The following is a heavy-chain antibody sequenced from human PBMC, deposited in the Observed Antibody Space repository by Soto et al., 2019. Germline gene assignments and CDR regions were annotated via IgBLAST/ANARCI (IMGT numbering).Heavy chain of an antibody. Sequence: EVQLVESGGGLVQPGGSLRLSCAASGFTFSTYSLIWVRQAPGKGLEWVSYISSSSVTINYADSVKGRFTISRDNAKNSLYLQMNSLRDEDTAVYYCARDRLGCSGGGCYSGYYGMDVWGQGTTVTVSS. V-gene: IGHV3-48*02. D-gene: IGHD2-15*01. CDR2: ISSSSVTI. CDR3: ARDRLGCSGGGCYSGYYGMDV. CDR1: GFTFSTYS. J-gene: IGHJ6*02.